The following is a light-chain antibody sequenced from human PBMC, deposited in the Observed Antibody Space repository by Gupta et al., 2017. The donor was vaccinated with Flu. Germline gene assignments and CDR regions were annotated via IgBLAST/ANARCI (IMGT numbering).Light chain of an antibody. Sequence: RCVPAAPGQEVPISCSGSNSNIGNNYVSWYQQLPGTAPKLLIYDNYKRPSGVPDRFSGSKSGTSATLGITGLQTGDEADYYCGTWDDSLSAPYVFGPGTKVTVL. J-gene: IGLJ1*01. CDR3: GTWDDSLSAPYV. CDR1: NSNIGNNY. CDR2: DNY. V-gene: IGLV1-51*01.